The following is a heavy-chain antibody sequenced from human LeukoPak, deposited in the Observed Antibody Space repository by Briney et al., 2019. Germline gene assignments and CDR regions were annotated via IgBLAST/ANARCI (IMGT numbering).Heavy chain of an antibody. Sequence: GASVKVSCKTSGGAFSNYAINWVRQAPGQGLEWMGGIIPMFGTANYAQKFQGRITITADESTSIVYMELNSLRSEDTAVYYCARALPSATYYDFWSGYMSYGMDVWGQGTTVTVSS. J-gene: IGHJ6*02. D-gene: IGHD3-3*01. CDR3: ARALPSATYYDFWSGYMSYGMDV. CDR2: IIPMFGTA. CDR1: GGAFSNYA. V-gene: IGHV1-69*13.